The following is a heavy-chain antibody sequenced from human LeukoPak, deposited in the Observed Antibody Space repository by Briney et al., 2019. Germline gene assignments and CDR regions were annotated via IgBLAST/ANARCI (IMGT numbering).Heavy chain of an antibody. CDR1: GGTFSSYA. J-gene: IGHJ4*02. Sequence: SVKVSCKASGGTFSSYAISWVRQAPGQGLEWMGRIIPILGIANYAQKFQGRVTITADKSTSTAYMELSSLRSEDTAVYYCARVGYSSSPVDYWGRGTLVNVSS. V-gene: IGHV1-69*04. CDR3: ARVGYSSSPVDY. D-gene: IGHD6-13*01. CDR2: IIPILGIA.